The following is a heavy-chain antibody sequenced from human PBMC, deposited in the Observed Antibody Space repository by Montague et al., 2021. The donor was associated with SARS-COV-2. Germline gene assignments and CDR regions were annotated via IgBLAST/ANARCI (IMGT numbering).Heavy chain of an antibody. CDR2: ISGNGDST. D-gene: IGHD3/OR15-3a*01. CDR3: VKDSLDFWTGYYPHYYYGLDV. CDR1: GFPFNKYA. Sequence: SLRLSCAASGFPFNKYAMHWVRQGPGKGLEYVSTISGNGDSTYYADSVRGRFIISRDNSKNTLYLQMSSLRPDDTAVYYCVKDSLDFWTGYYPHYYYGLDVWGQGTTVTVSS. J-gene: IGHJ6*02. V-gene: IGHV3-64D*09.